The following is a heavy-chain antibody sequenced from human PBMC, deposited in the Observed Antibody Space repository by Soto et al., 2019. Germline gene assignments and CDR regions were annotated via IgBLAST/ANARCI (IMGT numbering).Heavy chain of an antibody. CDR2: ISSSSSYI. J-gene: IGHJ5*02. D-gene: IGHD3-16*02. Sequence: GGSLRLSCAASGFTFSSYSMNWVRQAPGKGLEWVSSISSSSSYIYYADSVKGRFTISRDNAKNSLYLQMNSLRAEDTAVYYCARGLYDYVWGSYRQGWFDPWGQGTLVTVSS. CDR1: GFTFSSYS. CDR3: ARGLYDYVWGSYRQGWFDP. V-gene: IGHV3-21*04.